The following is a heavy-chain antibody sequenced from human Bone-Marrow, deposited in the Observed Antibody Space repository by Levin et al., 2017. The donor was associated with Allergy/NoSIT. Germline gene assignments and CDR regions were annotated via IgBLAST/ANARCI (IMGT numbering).Heavy chain of an antibody. D-gene: IGHD1-14*01. CDR3: AREPGAPYFDY. CDR2: ISSSSSYI. V-gene: IGHV3-21*01. J-gene: IGHJ4*02. Sequence: GGSLRLSCAASGFTFSSYSMDWVRQAPGKGLEWVSSISSSSSYIYYADSVKGRFTISRDNAKNSLYLQMNSLRAEDTAVYYCAREPGAPYFDYWGQGTLVTVSS. CDR1: GFTFSSYS.